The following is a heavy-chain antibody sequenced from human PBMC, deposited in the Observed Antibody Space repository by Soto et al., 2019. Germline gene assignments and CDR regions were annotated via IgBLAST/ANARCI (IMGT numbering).Heavy chain of an antibody. CDR1: GYTFTSYA. J-gene: IGHJ4*02. CDR3: ARVGEVMVRGVINGYFDY. D-gene: IGHD3-10*01. Sequence: VQLVQSGAEVKKPGASVKVSCKASGYTFTSYAMHWVRQAPGQRLEWMGWINAGNGNTKYSQKFQGRVTITRDTSASTAYMELSSLRSEDTAVYYCARVGEVMVRGVINGYFDYWGQGTLVTVSS. V-gene: IGHV1-3*01. CDR2: INAGNGNT.